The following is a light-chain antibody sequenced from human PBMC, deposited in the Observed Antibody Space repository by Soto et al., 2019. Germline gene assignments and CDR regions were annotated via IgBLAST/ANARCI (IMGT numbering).Light chain of an antibody. Sequence: QSALTQPASVSGSPGQSITISCTGTSSDVGSYNLVSWYQQHPGKAPKLMIYEVSKRPSGVSNRFSGSKSGNTASLTISGLQAEDEADDYCCSYAGSSTYVFGPGTKLTVL. CDR1: SSDVGSYNL. CDR3: CSYAGSSTYV. CDR2: EVS. J-gene: IGLJ1*01. V-gene: IGLV2-23*02.